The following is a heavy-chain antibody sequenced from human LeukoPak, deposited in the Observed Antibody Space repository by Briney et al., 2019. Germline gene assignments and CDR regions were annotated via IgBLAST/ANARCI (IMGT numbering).Heavy chain of an antibody. Sequence: GGSLRLSCAASGFTFSSFGIHWVRQAPGKGLEWVAVISYDGSNKYYADSVKGRFTISRDNSKNTLYLQIDSLRAEDTVLYYCAKSSSGGSCYSVGGCWFDPWGQGTLVTVSS. V-gene: IGHV3-30*18. D-gene: IGHD2-15*01. CDR3: AKSSSGGSCYSVGGCWFDP. CDR1: GFTFSSFG. J-gene: IGHJ5*02. CDR2: ISYDGSNK.